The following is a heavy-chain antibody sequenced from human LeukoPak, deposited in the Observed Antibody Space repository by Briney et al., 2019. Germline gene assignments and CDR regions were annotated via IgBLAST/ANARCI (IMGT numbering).Heavy chain of an antibody. D-gene: IGHD3-16*01. V-gene: IGHV3-66*01. Sequence: GGSLRLSCAASGFTVSSNYMSWVRQAPGKGLEWVSVIYSGGSTYYADSVKGRFTISRDNSKNTLYLQMNSLRAEDTAVYYCVRADYGDYFDYWGQGTLVTVSS. CDR2: IYSGGST. CDR1: GFTVSSNY. CDR3: VRADYGDYFDY. J-gene: IGHJ4*02.